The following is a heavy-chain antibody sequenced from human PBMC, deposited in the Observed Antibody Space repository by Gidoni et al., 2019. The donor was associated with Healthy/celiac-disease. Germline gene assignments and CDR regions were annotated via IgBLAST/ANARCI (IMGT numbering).Heavy chain of an antibody. V-gene: IGHV1-2*02. CDR1: GYTFTGYY. D-gene: IGHD3-3*01. CDR2: SNANSGGT. Sequence: QVHLVQSGAEVKKPGASVKVSCKASGYTFTGYYMHWVRQAPGQGLEWMGWSNANSGGTNYAQKFQGRVTMTRDTSISTAYMELSRLRSDDTAVYYCARAGFLEWLLYRFDPWGQGTLVTVSS. CDR3: ARAGFLEWLLYRFDP. J-gene: IGHJ5*02.